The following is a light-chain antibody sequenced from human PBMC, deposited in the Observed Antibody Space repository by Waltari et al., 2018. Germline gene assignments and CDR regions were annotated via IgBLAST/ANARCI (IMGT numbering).Light chain of an antibody. CDR2: GAS. CDR1: QKVATK. Sequence: CRASQKVATKLAWFQQKPGQAPRLLSYGASTRAPGAPVRFSGSGSGTEFTLTITNLQLEDSALFFCQQYHSWPPYTFGQGTKLEIK. V-gene: IGKV3-15*01. CDR3: QQYHSWPPYT. J-gene: IGKJ2*01.